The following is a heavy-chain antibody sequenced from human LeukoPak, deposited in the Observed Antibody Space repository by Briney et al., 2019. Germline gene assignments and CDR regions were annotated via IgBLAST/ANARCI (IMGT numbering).Heavy chain of an antibody. J-gene: IGHJ5*02. CDR2: IYHSGST. V-gene: IGHV4-38-2*02. CDR3: ARRLAVVVVAATRGRYNWFDP. CDR1: SYSISSGYY. D-gene: IGHD2-15*01. Sequence: PSETLSLTCTVSSYSISSGYYWGWLRQPPGTGLEWIGSIYHSGSTYSNPSLKSRVTISVDPSKNQSSLKLSSVTAADTAVYYCARRLAVVVVAATRGRYNWFDPWGQGTLVTVSS.